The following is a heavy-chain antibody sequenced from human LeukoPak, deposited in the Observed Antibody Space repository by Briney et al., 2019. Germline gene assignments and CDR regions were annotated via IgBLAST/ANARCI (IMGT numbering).Heavy chain of an antibody. Sequence: GESLKISCKGSGYSFSSYWIVWERQMPGKGLEWMGIIYPGDSDTRYSPSFQGQVTISADKSISTAYLQWSSLKASDTAMYYCARLWVATLDSWGQGTLVTVSS. V-gene: IGHV5-51*01. CDR2: IYPGDSDT. CDR3: ARLWVATLDS. CDR1: GYSFSSYW. J-gene: IGHJ4*02. D-gene: IGHD5-12*01.